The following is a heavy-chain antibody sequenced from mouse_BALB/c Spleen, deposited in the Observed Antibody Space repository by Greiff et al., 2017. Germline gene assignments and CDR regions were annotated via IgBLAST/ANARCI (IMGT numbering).Heavy chain of an antibody. Sequence: VQLVESGPGLVAPSQSLSITCTVSGFSLTSYDISWIRQPPGKGLEWLGVIWTGGGTNYNSAFMSRLSISKDNSKSQVFLKMNSLQTDDTAIYYCVRDGGLLPFAYWGQGTLVTVSA. CDR2: IWTGGGT. V-gene: IGHV2-9-2*01. CDR3: VRDGGLLPFAY. CDR1: GFSLTSYD. D-gene: IGHD1-1*01. J-gene: IGHJ3*01.